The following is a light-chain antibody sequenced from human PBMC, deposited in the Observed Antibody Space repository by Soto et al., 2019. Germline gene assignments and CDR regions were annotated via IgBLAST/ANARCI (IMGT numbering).Light chain of an antibody. J-gene: IGKJ1*01. CDR2: AAS. Sequence: DIQMTQSPSSLSASLGDRVTITCRASQSISNYLNWYQQKPGKAPKLLLYAASSMQSGVPSRFSGSGCETDFTLTISSLQPDDSATYYCQQSFSPLWTFGQGTKVEV. CDR3: QQSFSPLWT. CDR1: QSISNY. V-gene: IGKV1-39*01.